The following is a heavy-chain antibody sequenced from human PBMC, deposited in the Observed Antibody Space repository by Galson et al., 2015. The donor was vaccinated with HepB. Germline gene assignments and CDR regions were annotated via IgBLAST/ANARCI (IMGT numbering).Heavy chain of an antibody. CDR2: IYYSGST. V-gene: IGHV4-31*03. J-gene: IGHJ3*02. D-gene: IGHD1-14*01. CDR3: ARDRGIRGFDI. Sequence: TLSLTCTVSGGSISSGGYYWSWIRQHPGKGLEWIGYIYYSGSTYYNPSLKSRVTISVGTSKNQFSLKLSSVTAADTAVYYCARDRGIRGFDIWGQGTMVTVSS. CDR1: GGSISSGGYY.